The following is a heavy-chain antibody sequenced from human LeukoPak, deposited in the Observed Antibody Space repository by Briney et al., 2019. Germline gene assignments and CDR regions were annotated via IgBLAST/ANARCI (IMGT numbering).Heavy chain of an antibody. CDR3: ARAGRHNDDY. V-gene: IGHV3-48*02. CDR2: ISSSSSSI. CDR1: GFAFSSYS. D-gene: IGHD1-1*01. Sequence: RAGGSLRLSCAASGFAFSSYSMNWVRQAPGKGLEWVSYISSSSSSIHYADSVKGRFTISRDNAKNSLYLQMNSLRDEDTAVYYCARAGRHNDDYWGQGTLVTVSS. J-gene: IGHJ4*02.